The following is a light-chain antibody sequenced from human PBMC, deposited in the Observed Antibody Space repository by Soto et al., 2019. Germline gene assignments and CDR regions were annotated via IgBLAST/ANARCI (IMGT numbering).Light chain of an antibody. CDR1: QGIRND. CDR3: QQANSFPIT. CDR2: AAT. V-gene: IGKV1-17*02. J-gene: IGKJ5*01. Sequence: DIQMTQSPSSLSASVGDRVTITCRASQGIRNDLAWFQQKPGKAPKRLIYAATNLQSGVPSRFSGSESGTDFTLTISNLQPEDCAIYFCQQANSFPITFGQGTRLEIK.